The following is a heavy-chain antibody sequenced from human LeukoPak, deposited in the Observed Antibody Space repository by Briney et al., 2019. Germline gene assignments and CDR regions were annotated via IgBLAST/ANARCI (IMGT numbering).Heavy chain of an antibody. J-gene: IGHJ4*02. Sequence: PSETLSLTCTVSGGFISSSSYYWGWIRQPPGKGLEWIGSIYYSGSTYYNPSLKSRVTISVDTSKNQFSLKLSSVTAADTAVYYCARHDYYGSGSYSDYFDYWGQGTLVTVSS. V-gene: IGHV4-39*01. D-gene: IGHD3-10*01. CDR1: GGFISSSSYY. CDR2: IYYSGST. CDR3: ARHDYYGSGSYSDYFDY.